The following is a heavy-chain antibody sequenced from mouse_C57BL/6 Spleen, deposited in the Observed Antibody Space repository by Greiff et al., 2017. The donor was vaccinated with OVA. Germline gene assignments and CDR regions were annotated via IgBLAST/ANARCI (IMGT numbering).Heavy chain of an antibody. D-gene: IGHD2-4*01. CDR3: AKGNYDGYWYFDV. CDR2: IWRGGST. J-gene: IGHJ1*03. CDR1: GFSLTSYG. V-gene: IGHV2-5*01. Sequence: QVQLKQSGPGLVQPSQRLSITCTVSGFSLTSYGVHWVRQSPGKGLEWLGVIWRGGSTDYNAAFMSRLSITKDNSKSQVFFKMNSLQADDTAIYYCAKGNYDGYWYFDVWGTGTTVTVSS.